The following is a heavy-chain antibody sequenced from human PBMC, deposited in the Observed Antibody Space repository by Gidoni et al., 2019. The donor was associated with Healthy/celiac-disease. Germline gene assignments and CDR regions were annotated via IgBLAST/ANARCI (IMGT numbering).Heavy chain of an antibody. CDR1: GFPFRDYY. J-gene: IGHJ5*02. CDR2: ISSSGSTI. Sequence: QVQLVESGGCLFQPGGSLRLSFAASGFPFRDYYMIWLRQAPGKGLEWVAYISSSGSTIYYADSVKGRFTISRDNAKKALYLKMKSLRAEDTAVYYCARDWAPGIAALTFDPWGQGTLVTVSS. D-gene: IGHD6-13*01. V-gene: IGHV3-11*01. CDR3: ARDWAPGIAALTFDP.